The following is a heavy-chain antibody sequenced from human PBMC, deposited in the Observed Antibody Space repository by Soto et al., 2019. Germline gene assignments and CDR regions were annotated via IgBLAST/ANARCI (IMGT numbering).Heavy chain of an antibody. Sequence: ASVKVSCKASGYTFTGYYMHWVRQAPGQGLEWMGWINPNSGGTNYAQKFQGWVTMTRDTSISTAYMELSRLRSDDTAVYYCARVSIQSSYYYYYMVVWGKGTTVTVSS. CDR3: ARVSIQSSYYYYYMVV. J-gene: IGHJ6*03. V-gene: IGHV1-2*04. CDR1: GYTFTGYY. D-gene: IGHD2-2*02. CDR2: INPNSGGT.